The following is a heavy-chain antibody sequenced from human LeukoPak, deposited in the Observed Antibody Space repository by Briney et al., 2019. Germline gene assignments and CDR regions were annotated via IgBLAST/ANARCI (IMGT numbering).Heavy chain of an antibody. D-gene: IGHD5-18*01. J-gene: IGHJ4*02. CDR2: ISSSSGTI. CDR3: ARALGYSYGYAVDY. Sequence: GGSLRCSCAASGFIFSNYNMDWVRQTPGKGLELLSYISSSSGTIYYADSVKGRFTISGDNAKKSLHLQMNSLRAEDTAVYYCARALGYSYGYAVDYWGQGTRVTVSS. V-gene: IGHV3-48*01. CDR1: GFIFSNYN.